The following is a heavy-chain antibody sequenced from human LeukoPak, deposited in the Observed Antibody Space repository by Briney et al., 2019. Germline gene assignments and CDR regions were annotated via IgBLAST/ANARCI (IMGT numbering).Heavy chain of an antibody. V-gene: IGHV1-2*02. CDR3: ARADYCSSTSCRNWFDP. CDR1: GYTFTGYY. Sequence: ASVKVSCKASGYTFTGYYMHWVRQAPGQGLEWMGWINPNSGGTNYAQKFQGRVTMTRDTSISTAYMELSRLRSDDTAVYYCARADYCSSTSCRNWFDPWGQGTLVTVSP. D-gene: IGHD2-2*01. CDR2: INPNSGGT. J-gene: IGHJ5*02.